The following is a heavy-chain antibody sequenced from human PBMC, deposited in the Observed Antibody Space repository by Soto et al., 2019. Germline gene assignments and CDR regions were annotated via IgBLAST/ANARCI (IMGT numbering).Heavy chain of an antibody. CDR3: ARDGRGARYCSGGSCSDDAFDI. CDR1: GFTFSSYS. Sequence: VGSLRLSCAASGFTFSSYSMNWVRQAPGKGLEWVSYISSSSSTIYYADSVKGRFTTSRDNAKNSLYLQMNSLRDEDTAVYYCARDGRGARYCSGGSCSDDAFDIWGQGTMVTVSS. V-gene: IGHV3-48*02. D-gene: IGHD2-15*01. CDR2: ISSSSSTI. J-gene: IGHJ3*02.